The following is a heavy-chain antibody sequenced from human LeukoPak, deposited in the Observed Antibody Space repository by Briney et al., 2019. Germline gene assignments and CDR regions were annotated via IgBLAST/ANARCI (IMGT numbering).Heavy chain of an antibody. J-gene: IGHJ5*02. CDR3: ASYYDFWSGGQNWFDP. D-gene: IGHD3-3*01. V-gene: IGHV4-34*01. Sequence: SETLSLTCAVYGGSFSGYYWSWIRQPPGKGLEWIGEINHSGGTNYNPSLKSRVTISVDTSKNQFSLKLSSVTAADTAVYYCASYYDFWSGGQNWFDPWGQGTLVTVSS. CDR1: GGSFSGYY. CDR2: INHSGGT.